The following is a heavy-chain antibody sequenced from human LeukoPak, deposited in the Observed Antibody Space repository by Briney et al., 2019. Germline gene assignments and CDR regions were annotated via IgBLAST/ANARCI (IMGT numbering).Heavy chain of an antibody. Sequence: GGSLRLSCAASGFTFSTYGMHWVRQAPGKGLEWVAIIWYDGSKKYYADSVKGRFAISRDNSESTLYLQMNSLRAEDTAVYYCTREPEYFDYWGQGALVTVSS. D-gene: IGHD1-14*01. CDR2: IWYDGSKK. CDR3: TREPEYFDY. J-gene: IGHJ4*02. V-gene: IGHV3-33*01. CDR1: GFTFSTYG.